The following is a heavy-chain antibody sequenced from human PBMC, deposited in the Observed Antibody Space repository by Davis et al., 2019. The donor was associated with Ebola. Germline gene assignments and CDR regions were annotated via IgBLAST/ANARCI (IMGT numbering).Heavy chain of an antibody. V-gene: IGHV3-30*18. J-gene: IGHJ6*02. Sequence: PGVSLRLSCSASGFTFRSHGMHWVRQAPGKGLEWAAVISYDGSNKYYADSVMGRFTISRDNSKNTLYLQMNSLRAEDTAVYYCAKDAVGKIFGVVIMNYYYYGMDGWGQGTTVTVSS. CDR3: AKDAVGKIFGVVIMNYYYYGMDG. CDR2: ISYDGSNK. CDR1: GFTFRSHG. D-gene: IGHD3-3*01.